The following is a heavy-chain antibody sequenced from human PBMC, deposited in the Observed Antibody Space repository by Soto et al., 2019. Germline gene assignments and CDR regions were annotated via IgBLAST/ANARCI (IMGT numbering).Heavy chain of an antibody. CDR3: AREPPWKGCSRFPDKYFLYGMDG. J-gene: IGHJ6*02. CDR2: ISSSGSYI. V-gene: IGHV3-21*04. D-gene: IGHD2-15*01. CDR1: GLSFSSNS. Sequence: EVQLVESGGGLVKPGGSLRLSCAVSGLSFSSNSMNWVRQAPGKGLEWVSSISSSGSYIYYSDSVKGRFTISRDNGKNSMYLQMGRPRGEEPALYYRAREPPWKGCSRFPDKYFLYGMDGRGQGTAVTVSS.